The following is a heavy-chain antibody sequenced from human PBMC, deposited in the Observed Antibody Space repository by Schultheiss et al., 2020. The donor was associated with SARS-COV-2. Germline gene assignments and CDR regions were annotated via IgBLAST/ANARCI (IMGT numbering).Heavy chain of an antibody. D-gene: IGHD4-23*01. CDR2: ISDYNGNT. Sequence: ASVKVSCKPSGYTFTSYAISWVRQAPGQGLEWVGWISDYNGNTTYAHKFQGRVTVTTDTSTSTAYLELRSLRSDDTAMYYCATRSTVVTPGAFDYWYFDLWGRGTLVTVSS. CDR1: GYTFTSYA. V-gene: IGHV1-18*01. CDR3: ATRSTVVTPGAFDYWYFDL. J-gene: IGHJ2*01.